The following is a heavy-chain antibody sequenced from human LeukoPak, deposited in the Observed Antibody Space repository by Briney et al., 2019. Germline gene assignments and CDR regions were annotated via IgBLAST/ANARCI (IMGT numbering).Heavy chain of an antibody. CDR2: IYYSGST. CDR1: GGSLSSGGYY. D-gene: IGHD6-13*01. CDR3: ARYPYSSSWYEPPNYSYYGMDV. V-gene: IGHV4-31*03. J-gene: IGHJ6*02. Sequence: PSETLSLTCTVSGGSLSSGGYYWSWIRQHPGKGLEWIGYIYYSGSTYYNPSLKSRVTISVDTSKNQFSLKLSSVTAADTAVYYCARYPYSSSWYEPPNYSYYGMDVWGQGTTVTVSS.